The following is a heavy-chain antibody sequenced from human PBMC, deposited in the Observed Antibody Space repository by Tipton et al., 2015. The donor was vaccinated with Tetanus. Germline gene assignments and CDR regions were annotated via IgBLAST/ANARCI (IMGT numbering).Heavy chain of an antibody. CDR3: AKDLDILTGQGAL. Sequence: SLRLSCAASGFTFSSYAMSWVRQAPGKGLEWVSAISGSGGSTYYADSVKGRFTISRDNSKNTLYLQMNSLRAEDTAVYYCAKDLDILTGQGALWGQGTLVTVSS. J-gene: IGHJ4*02. D-gene: IGHD3-9*01. CDR2: ISGSGGST. CDR1: GFTFSSYA. V-gene: IGHV3-23*01.